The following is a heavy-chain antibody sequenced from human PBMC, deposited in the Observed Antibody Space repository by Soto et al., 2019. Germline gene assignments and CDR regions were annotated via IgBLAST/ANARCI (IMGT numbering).Heavy chain of an antibody. CDR1: NGSISNYY. Sequence: QVQLQESGPGLVKPSETLSLSCTVSNGSISNYYGSWIRQPPGKGMEWIGYVHHSWGSFYHPSLQSRVAISLDTSKSQFSLKLPSVTATDTAVYYCARQGFGALHGLVDVWGQGITVTVSS. V-gene: IGHV4-59*08. CDR3: ARQGFGALHGLVDV. D-gene: IGHD3-10*01. J-gene: IGHJ6*02. CDR2: VHHSWGS.